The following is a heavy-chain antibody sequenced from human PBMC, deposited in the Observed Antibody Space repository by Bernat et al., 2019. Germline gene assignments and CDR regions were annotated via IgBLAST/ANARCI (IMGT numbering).Heavy chain of an antibody. J-gene: IGHJ4*02. CDR2: IKGDGSTT. CDR1: GFTFSTYW. V-gene: IGHV3-74*01. Sequence: EVQVVESGGGLVQPGESLRLSCAVSGFTFSTYWMHWVRQAPGKGLVWVSRIKGDGSTTSYADSVKGRFTISRDNAKNTLYLQMDSLRAEDTAIYYCFFWSGHFDYCGQGTLVNVSS. D-gene: IGHD3-3*01. CDR3: FFWSGHFDY.